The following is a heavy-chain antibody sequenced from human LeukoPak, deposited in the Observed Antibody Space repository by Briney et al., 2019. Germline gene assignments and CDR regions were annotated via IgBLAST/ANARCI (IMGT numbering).Heavy chain of an antibody. V-gene: IGHV1-18*01. CDR3: ARHISARPYYYYYGMDV. Sequence: VASVKVSCKASGYTFTSYGISWVRQAPGQGLEGMGWISAYNGNTNYAQKLQGRVTMTTDTSTSTAYMELRSLRSDDTAVYYCARHISARPYYYYYGMDVWGQGTTVTVSS. J-gene: IGHJ6*02. CDR2: ISAYNGNT. CDR1: GYTFTSYG.